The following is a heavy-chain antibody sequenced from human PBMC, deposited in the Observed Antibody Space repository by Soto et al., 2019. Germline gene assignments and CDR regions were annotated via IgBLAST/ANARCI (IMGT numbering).Heavy chain of an antibody. D-gene: IGHD2-21*02. CDR3: ARDTLVTAILCGVTYNCFDP. CDR2: IIPIFGTA. V-gene: IGHV1-69*06. Sequence: SGKVCCKASGGTVSSYAISWLRQAPGQGLEWMGGIIPIFGTANYAQKFQGRVTITADKSTSTAYMELSSLRSEAPALYYCARDTLVTAILCGVTYNCFDPWRQGTLVTVSS. CDR1: GGTVSSYA. J-gene: IGHJ5*02.